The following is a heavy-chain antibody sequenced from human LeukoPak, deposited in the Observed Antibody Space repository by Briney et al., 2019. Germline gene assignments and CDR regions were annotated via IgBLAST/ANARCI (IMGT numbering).Heavy chain of an antibody. V-gene: IGHV1-18*01. Sequence: SSVKVSCKTCGYRFHHLCIIWVRQAPGQGLEGMGWISAFNGKTVYTQTVQGRLTLTTDTSTSTAFMELRNLKPDDTGIYYCTRDRVGGDLTGESLYWGQGTLVTVS. J-gene: IGHJ4*02. D-gene: IGHD1-14*01. CDR3: TRDRVGGDLTGESLY. CDR2: ISAFNGKT. CDR1: GYRFHHLC.